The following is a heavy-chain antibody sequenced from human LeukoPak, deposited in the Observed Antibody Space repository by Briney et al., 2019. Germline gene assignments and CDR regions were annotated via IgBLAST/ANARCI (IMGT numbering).Heavy chain of an antibody. CDR3: AKTGIMITFGGVIDRSLGYFDY. CDR1: GFTFSSYA. CDR2: ISGSGGST. D-gene: IGHD3-16*02. Sequence: GGSLRLSCAASGFTFSSYAMSWVRQAPGKGLEWVSAISGSGGSTYYADSVKGRFTISRDNSKNTLYLQMNSLRAEDTAVYYCAKTGIMITFGGVIDRSLGYFDYWGQGTLVTVSS. J-gene: IGHJ4*02. V-gene: IGHV3-23*01.